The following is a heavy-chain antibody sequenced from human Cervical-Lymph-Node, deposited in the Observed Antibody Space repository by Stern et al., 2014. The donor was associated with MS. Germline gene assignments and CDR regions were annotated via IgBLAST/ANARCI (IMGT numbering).Heavy chain of an antibody. CDR3: ARLLEDFGFDP. J-gene: IGHJ5*02. V-gene: IGHV4-61*08. CDR2: IFYSGYT. D-gene: IGHD2/OR15-2a*01. Sequence: QLQLQESGPRLVKPSETLSLTCSVSGDSVNSGAYFWGWIRQPPGKGLEWIASIFYSGYTNYNPSLKSRITMSMDTSKNQFSLKLRSVTAADTAVYYCARLLEDFGFDPWGQGNLVTVSS. CDR1: GDSVNSGAYF.